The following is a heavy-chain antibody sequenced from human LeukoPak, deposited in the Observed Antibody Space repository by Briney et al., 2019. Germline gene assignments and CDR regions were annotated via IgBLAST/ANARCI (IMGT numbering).Heavy chain of an antibody. V-gene: IGHV4-34*01. CDR1: GGSFSGYY. D-gene: IGHD5-18*01. J-gene: IGHJ4*02. Sequence: SETLSLTCAVYGGSFSGYYWSWIRQPPGKGLEWIGEINHSGSTNYNPSLKSRVTISVDTSKNQFSLKLSSATAADTAVYYCAMSVDTAMAVGGFDYWGQGTLVTVSS. CDR3: AMSVDTAMAVGGFDY. CDR2: INHSGST.